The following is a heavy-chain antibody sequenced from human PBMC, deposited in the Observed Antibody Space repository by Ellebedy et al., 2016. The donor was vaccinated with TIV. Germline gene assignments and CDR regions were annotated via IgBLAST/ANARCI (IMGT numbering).Heavy chain of an antibody. CDR1: GLTLSSHD. D-gene: IGHD2-2*01. J-gene: IGHJ3*01. CDR3: ERERRTAAGFDAFDL. CDR2: IGTAGDT. Sequence: GESLKISXAASGLTLSSHDMHWVRQATGKGLDWVSAIGTAGDTYYADSVKGRFTISRENAKNSLYLQMNSLRAGDTAVYYCERERRTAAGFDAFDLWGQGTMVTGSS. V-gene: IGHV3-13*01.